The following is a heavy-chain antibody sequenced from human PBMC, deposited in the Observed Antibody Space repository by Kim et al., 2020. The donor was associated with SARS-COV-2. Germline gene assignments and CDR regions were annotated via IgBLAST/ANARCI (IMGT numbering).Heavy chain of an antibody. D-gene: IGHD3-10*01. CDR1: GFTFSSYG. CDR2: ISYDGSNK. Sequence: GGSLRLSCAASGFTFSSYGMHWVRQAPGKGLEWVAVISYDGSNKYYADSVKGRFTISRDNSKNTLYLQMNSLRAEDTAVYYCARALMVRLADPYYYYGMDVWGQGTTVTVSS. J-gene: IGHJ6*02. CDR3: ARALMVRLADPYYYYGMDV. V-gene: IGHV3-33*05.